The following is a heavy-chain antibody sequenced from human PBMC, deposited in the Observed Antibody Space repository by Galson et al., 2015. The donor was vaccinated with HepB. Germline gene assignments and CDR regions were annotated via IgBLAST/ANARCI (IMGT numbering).Heavy chain of an antibody. D-gene: IGHD2-15*01. CDR2: INPSGGST. Sequence: SVKVSCKASGYTFTSYFMHWVRQAPGQGLEWMGIINPSGGSTSYAQKFQGRVTMTRDTSASTAYMELSSLRSEDTAVYYCARDRATDEDWFDPWGQGTLVTVSS. V-gene: IGHV1-46*01. CDR3: ARDRATDEDWFDP. CDR1: GYTFTSYF. J-gene: IGHJ5*02.